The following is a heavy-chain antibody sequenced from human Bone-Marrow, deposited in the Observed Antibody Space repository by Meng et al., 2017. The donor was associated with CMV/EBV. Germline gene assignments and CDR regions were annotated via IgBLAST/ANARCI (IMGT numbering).Heavy chain of an antibody. CDR2: VWYDESKK. CDR3: ARGSRGNAFDI. V-gene: IGHV3-33*01. D-gene: IGHD3-10*01. CDR1: GFTFDSYG. Sequence: GESLKISCVASGFTFDSYGMHWVRQAPGKGLEWVAVVWYDESKKYYADSVKGRFTISRDNSKRTLYLQMNSLRAEDTAVYYCARGSRGNAFDIWGQGTMVTVSS. J-gene: IGHJ3*02.